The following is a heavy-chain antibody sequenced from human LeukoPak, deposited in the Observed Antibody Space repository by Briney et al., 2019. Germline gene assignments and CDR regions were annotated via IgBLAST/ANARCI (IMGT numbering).Heavy chain of an antibody. D-gene: IGHD1-7*01. CDR3: TTRTGTTSGKLSEQDYYYYMDV. J-gene: IGHJ6*03. CDR1: GFTFSNAW. Sequence: GGSLRLSCAASGFTFSNAWMRWVRQAPGKGREWVGRIKSKTDGGTTDYAAPVKGRFTISRDDSKNTLYLQMNSLKTEDTAVYYCTTRTGTTSGKLSEQDYYYYMDVWGKGPTVTVSS. CDR2: IKSKTDGGTT. V-gene: IGHV3-15*01.